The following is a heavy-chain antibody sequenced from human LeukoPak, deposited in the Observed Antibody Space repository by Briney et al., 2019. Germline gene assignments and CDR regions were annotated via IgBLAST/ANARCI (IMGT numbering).Heavy chain of an antibody. CDR3: AKDVSDYVWGSYRRYFDY. J-gene: IGHJ4*02. D-gene: IGHD3-16*02. Sequence: GGSLRLSSAASGFTFSSYAMSWVRQAPGKGLEWVSAISGSGGSTYYADSVKGRFTISRDNSKNTLYLQMNSLRAEDTAVYYCAKDVSDYVWGSYRRYFDYWGQGNLVTVSS. V-gene: IGHV3-23*01. CDR1: GFTFSSYA. CDR2: ISGSGGST.